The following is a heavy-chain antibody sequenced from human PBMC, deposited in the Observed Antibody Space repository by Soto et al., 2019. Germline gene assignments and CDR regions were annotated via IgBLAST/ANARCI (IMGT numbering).Heavy chain of an antibody. Sequence: QVQLVQSGAEVKKPGASVKVSCKASGYTFTGYYMHWVRQAPGQGLEWMGRINPNSGGTNYAQMFQRRVTMTRDTSISTASMELSRMRSDDTAVYYCASAQGYSSSWEASGGTNRFDYWGQGTLVTVSS. CDR2: INPNSGGT. CDR1: GYTFTGYY. V-gene: IGHV1-2*02. D-gene: IGHD6-13*01. J-gene: IGHJ4*02. CDR3: ASAQGYSSSWEASGGTNRFDY.